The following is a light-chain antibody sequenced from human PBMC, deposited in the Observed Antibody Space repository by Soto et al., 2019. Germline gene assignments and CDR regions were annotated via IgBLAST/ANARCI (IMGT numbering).Light chain of an antibody. CDR2: LNSDGSH. CDR3: QTWGSGIVV. V-gene: IGLV4-69*01. J-gene: IGLJ2*01. CDR1: SGHSNYA. Sequence: QSVLTQSPSASASLGASVKLTCTLSSGHSNYAIAWHQQQSEKGPRYLMKLNSDGSHSKGDGIPDRFSGSSSAAERYLTISCLQSEDEADYYCQTWGSGIVVFGGGTKLTVL.